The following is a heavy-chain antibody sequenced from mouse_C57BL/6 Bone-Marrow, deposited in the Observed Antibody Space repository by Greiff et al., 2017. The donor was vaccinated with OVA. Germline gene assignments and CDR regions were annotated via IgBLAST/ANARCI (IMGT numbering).Heavy chain of an antibody. CDR3: AKEVYSNPGFAY. Sequence: EVQLQQSGPELVKPGASVKISCKASGYTFTDYYMNWVKQSHGKSLEWIGDINPNNGGTSYNQKFKGKATLTVDKSSSTAYMELRSLTSEDSAVYYCAKEVYSNPGFAYWGQGTLVTVSA. CDR1: GYTFTDYY. V-gene: IGHV1-26*01. CDR2: INPNNGGT. J-gene: IGHJ3*01. D-gene: IGHD2-5*01.